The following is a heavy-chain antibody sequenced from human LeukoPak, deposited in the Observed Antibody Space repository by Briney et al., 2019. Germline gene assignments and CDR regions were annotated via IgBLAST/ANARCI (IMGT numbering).Heavy chain of an antibody. CDR2: IRSKAYGGTT. CDR3: SSGGYSSSWRQFDY. D-gene: IGHD6-13*01. Sequence: PSGGSLRLSCTASGFTFGDYAMSWVRQAPGKGLGWVGFIRSKAYGGTTEYAASVKGRFTISRDDSKSIAYLQMNSLKTEDTAVYYCSSGGYSSSWRQFDYWGQGTLVTVSS. J-gene: IGHJ4*02. V-gene: IGHV3-49*04. CDR1: GFTFGDYA.